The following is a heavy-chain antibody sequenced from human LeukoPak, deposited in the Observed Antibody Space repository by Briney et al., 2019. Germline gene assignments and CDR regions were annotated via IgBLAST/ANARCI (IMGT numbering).Heavy chain of an antibody. CDR2: INHSGST. J-gene: IGHJ4*02. V-gene: IGHV4-34*01. CDR3: ARGTLDY. Sequence: SETLSLTCAVSGGSFSGHYWSWVRQPPGMGLEWIGEINHSGSTNYSPSLKSRVTISVDTSKNQFSLKLSSMTAADTAVYYCARGTLDYWGQGTLATVSS. CDR1: GGSFSGHY.